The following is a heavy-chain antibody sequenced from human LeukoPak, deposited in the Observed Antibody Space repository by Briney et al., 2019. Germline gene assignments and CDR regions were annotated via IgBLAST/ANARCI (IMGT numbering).Heavy chain of an antibody. D-gene: IGHD3-10*01. V-gene: IGHV4-59*01. Sequence: SETLSLTCTVSGGSISSYYWSWIRQPPGKGLEWIGYIYYSGSTNYNPSLKSRVTISVDTSKNQFSLKLSSVTAADTAVYYCARGSGSYGGIVGWFDPWGQGTLVTVSS. J-gene: IGHJ5*02. CDR1: GGSISSYY. CDR3: ARGSGSYGGIVGWFDP. CDR2: IYYSGST.